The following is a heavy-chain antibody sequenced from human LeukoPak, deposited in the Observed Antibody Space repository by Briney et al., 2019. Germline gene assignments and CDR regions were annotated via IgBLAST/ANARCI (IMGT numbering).Heavy chain of an antibody. D-gene: IGHD3-10*01. CDR1: GYTFNSYG. J-gene: IGHJ4*02. V-gene: IGHV1-18*01. CDR3: ARDITMVRGVILGY. CDR2: ISAYNGNT. Sequence: ASVKVSCKASGYTFNSYGISWVRQAPGQGLEWMGWISAYNGNTNYAQKLQGRVTMTTDTSTSTAYMELRSLRSDDTAVYYCARDITMVRGVILGYWGQGTLVTVSS.